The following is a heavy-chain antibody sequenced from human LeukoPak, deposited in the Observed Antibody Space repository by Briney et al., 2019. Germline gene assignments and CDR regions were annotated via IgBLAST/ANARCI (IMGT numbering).Heavy chain of an antibody. CDR1: GFTFNNYA. Sequence: PGGSLRLSCAASGFTFNNYAMHWVRQAPGKGLEWVAVISYDGSNKYYADSVKGRFTISRDNSKNTLFLQMNSLRAGDTAVYYCARDSTEDYGDYVDDAFDIWGQGTMVTVSS. J-gene: IGHJ3*02. CDR2: ISYDGSNK. V-gene: IGHV3-30*04. D-gene: IGHD4-17*01. CDR3: ARDSTEDYGDYVDDAFDI.